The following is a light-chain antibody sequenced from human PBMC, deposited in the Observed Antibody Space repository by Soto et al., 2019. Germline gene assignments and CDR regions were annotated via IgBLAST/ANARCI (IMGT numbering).Light chain of an antibody. CDR3: QQRHMWPIT. Sequence: ELVLTHSPATLSLSPVERATLSCRASQSVSSYLARYQQKPGQAPRLLIYDAYNRATGIPPRFSGSGSGTDFTLTISSLEPEDSAVYYCQQRHMWPITFGQGTRLEIK. V-gene: IGKV3-11*01. J-gene: IGKJ5*01. CDR1: QSVSSY. CDR2: DAY.